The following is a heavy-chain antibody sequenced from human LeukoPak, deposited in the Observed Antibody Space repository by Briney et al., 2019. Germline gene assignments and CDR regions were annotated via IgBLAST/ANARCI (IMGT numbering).Heavy chain of an antibody. Sequence: ASVKVSCKASGYTFTGYYMQWVRQAPGQGLEWMGWINPNSGGANYAQKFQGRVTMARDTSISTAYMELSSLRSDDTAVYYCARSIGTTFGSSDYWGQGTLVTVSS. J-gene: IGHJ4*02. CDR2: INPNSGGA. CDR1: GYTFTGYY. D-gene: IGHD3-16*01. V-gene: IGHV1-2*02. CDR3: ARSIGTTFGSSDY.